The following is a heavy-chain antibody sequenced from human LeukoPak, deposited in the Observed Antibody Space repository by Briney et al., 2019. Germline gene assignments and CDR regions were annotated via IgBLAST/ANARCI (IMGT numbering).Heavy chain of an antibody. D-gene: IGHD3-22*01. CDR2: IIPILGIA. CDR3: ARDHIIGYYDY. CDR1: GGTFSSYA. J-gene: IGHJ4*02. Sequence: ASVKVSCKASGGTFSSYAISWVRQAPGQGLEWMGRIIPILGIANYAQKFQGRVTITADKSTSTAYMELSSLRSEDTAVYYCARDHIIGYYDYWGQGTLVTVSS. V-gene: IGHV1-69*04.